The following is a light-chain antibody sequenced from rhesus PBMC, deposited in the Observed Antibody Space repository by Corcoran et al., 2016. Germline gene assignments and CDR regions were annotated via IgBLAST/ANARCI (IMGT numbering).Light chain of an antibody. V-gene: IGKV1S6*01. CDR3: QQGYNYPCT. CDR2: KAA. J-gene: IGKJ3*01. CDR1: QGISSW. Sequence: DIQMTQSPSSLSASVGDTVTITCRASQGISSWLAWYQQKPGKAPKHMIYKAARLQSGVPTRFSGSGAGTEFTITISSLQPEDFATYYCQQGYNYPCTFGPGTKLDIK.